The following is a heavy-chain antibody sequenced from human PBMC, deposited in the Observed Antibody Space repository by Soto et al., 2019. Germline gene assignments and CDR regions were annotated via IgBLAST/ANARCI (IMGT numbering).Heavy chain of an antibody. D-gene: IGHD1-1*01. Sequence: GGSLRLSCAVSGLTVNYRQSSTWVRQAPGRGLEWVSALYSTYGTYYAEFVRGRFTVSRDHFNNTVYLQMNDLRHDDTALYFCASWLQREHAYDIWGLGTMVTVSS. V-gene: IGHV3-53*01. CDR2: LYSTYGT. J-gene: IGHJ3*02. CDR1: GLTVNYRQS. CDR3: ASWLQREHAYDI.